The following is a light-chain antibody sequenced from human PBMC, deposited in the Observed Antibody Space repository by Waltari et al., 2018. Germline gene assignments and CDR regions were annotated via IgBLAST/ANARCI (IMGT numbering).Light chain of an antibody. J-gene: IGKJ5*01. CDR2: EAS. CDR1: QDIYNY. Sequence: DIQMTQSPSSLSASVGDRVTITCQASQDIYNYLNWYQQKPGKAPKLLIFEASILKTGVPSRFSGIGSGTVFTLTISSLQPEDFATYYCQHYDNFPPITFGQGTRLDIQ. CDR3: QHYDNFPPIT. V-gene: IGKV1-33*01.